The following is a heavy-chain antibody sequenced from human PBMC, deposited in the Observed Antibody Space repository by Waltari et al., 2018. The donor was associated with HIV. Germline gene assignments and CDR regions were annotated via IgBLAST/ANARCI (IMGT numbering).Heavy chain of an antibody. CDR3: AKVKTGYCSGGSCYWGGFDY. V-gene: IGHV3-9*01. Sequence: EVQLVESGGGLVQPGRSLRLSCAASGFTFDDYAMHWVRQAPGKGLEWVSGISWNSGSIGYADSVKGRFTISRDNAKNSLYLQMNSLRAEDTALYYCAKVKTGYCSGGSCYWGGFDYWGQGTLVTVSS. CDR2: ISWNSGSI. J-gene: IGHJ4*02. D-gene: IGHD2-15*01. CDR1: GFTFDDYA.